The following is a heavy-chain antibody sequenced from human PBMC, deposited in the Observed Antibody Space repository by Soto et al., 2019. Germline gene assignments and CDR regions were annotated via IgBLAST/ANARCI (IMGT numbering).Heavy chain of an antibody. J-gene: IGHJ4*02. CDR1: GFIFTNFW. CDR3: AKDSWYFDL. D-gene: IGHD6-13*01. V-gene: IGHV3-74*01. CDR2: IDTSGSST. Sequence: GSLRLSCEASGFIFTNFWMHWVRQVPGKGLVWVSRIDTSGSSTSYADSVKGRFTISRDNAKNTVSLQMNSLRAEDTGVYYCAKDSWYFDLWSQGSLVTVSS.